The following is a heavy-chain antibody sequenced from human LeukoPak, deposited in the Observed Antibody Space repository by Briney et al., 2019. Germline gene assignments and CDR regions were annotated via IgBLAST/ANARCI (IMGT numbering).Heavy chain of an antibody. D-gene: IGHD3-22*01. Sequence: PGGSLRLSCAASGFIFSNYAMNWVRQAPGKGLEWVSGIGASGYSTYYADSVKGRFTISRDNSENTLYLQMNSLRAEDTAVYYCAKDPDYDSSGYSDYWGQRTLVTVSS. V-gene: IGHV3-23*01. J-gene: IGHJ4*02. CDR2: IGASGYST. CDR1: GFIFSNYA. CDR3: AKDPDYDSSGYSDY.